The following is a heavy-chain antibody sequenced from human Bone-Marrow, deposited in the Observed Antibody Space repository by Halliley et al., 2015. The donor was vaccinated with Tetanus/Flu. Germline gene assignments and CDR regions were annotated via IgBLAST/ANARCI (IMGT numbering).Heavy chain of an antibody. Sequence: SLRLSCAASGFTFTNYAMSWVRQAPGKGLEWVSAITSGGGSTYFADSVKGRFTISRDNSNKTLYLQMNSLRAGDTALYYCAIHSSGYYYRDYYNYWGQGTLVTVSS. CDR2: ITSGGGST. CDR3: AIHSSGYYYRDYYNY. V-gene: IGHV3-23*01. CDR1: GFTFTNYA. D-gene: IGHD3-22*01. J-gene: IGHJ4*02.